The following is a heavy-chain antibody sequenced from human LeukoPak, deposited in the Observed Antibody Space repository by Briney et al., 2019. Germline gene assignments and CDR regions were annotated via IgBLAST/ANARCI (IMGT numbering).Heavy chain of an antibody. Sequence: SETLSLTCAVYGGSFSGYYWSWIRKPPGTGLEWIGYIYYSGSTNYNPSLKSRVTISVDTSKNQFSLKLSSVTAADTAVYYCARAECGGDCYLDYWGQGTLVTVSS. D-gene: IGHD2-21*02. CDR1: GGSFSGYY. CDR2: IYYSGST. J-gene: IGHJ4*02. V-gene: IGHV4-59*01. CDR3: ARAECGGDCYLDY.